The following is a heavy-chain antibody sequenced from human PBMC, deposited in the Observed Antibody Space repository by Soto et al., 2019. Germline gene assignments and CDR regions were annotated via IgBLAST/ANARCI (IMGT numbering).Heavy chain of an antibody. D-gene: IGHD5-12*01. CDR3: ARDFRYGRGYDSYSLPAFDY. J-gene: IGHJ4*02. CDR1: GYTFPSYG. Sequence: ASVKVSCKASGYTFPSYGISWVRQAPGQGLEWMGWISAYNGNTNYAQKLQGIVTMTTDPSTSTGYMELRRLRSDETAVYYCARDFRYGRGYDSYSLPAFDYWGQGTLVTVSS. CDR2: ISAYNGNT. V-gene: IGHV1-18*01.